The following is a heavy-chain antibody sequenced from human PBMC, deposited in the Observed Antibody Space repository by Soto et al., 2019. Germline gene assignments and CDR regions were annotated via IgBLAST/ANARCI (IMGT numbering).Heavy chain of an antibody. CDR3: ARLGCSSTTCYVWDNWFDP. CDR1: GGSISSSNW. Sequence: SETLSHTCTVSGGSISSSNWWRWIRKPPGKGLEWIGEIYHSGSTNYNPSLKSRVTISVDTSKNQFSLKLSSVTAADTAVYYCARLGCSSTTCYVWDNWFDPWGQGTLVTVSS. V-gene: IGHV4-4*02. D-gene: IGHD2-2*01. J-gene: IGHJ5*02. CDR2: IYHSGST.